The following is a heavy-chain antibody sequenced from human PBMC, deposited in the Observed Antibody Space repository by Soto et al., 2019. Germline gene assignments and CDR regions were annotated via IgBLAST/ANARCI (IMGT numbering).Heavy chain of an antibody. CDR2: ISFDGSSE. D-gene: IGHD6-6*01. V-gene: IGHV3-30*18. Sequence: QVQLVESGGGVAQPGGSLRLSCGASGFTFTSYGMHWVRQAPGKGLEWVAIISFDGSSEYYADSVKGRFTISRDNSKDTLYLQMNSLRADDTAMYYCTKSAFSSYRAVRPGGNWGQGTLVTVSS. CDR3: TKSAFSSYRAVRPGGN. J-gene: IGHJ4*02. CDR1: GFTFTSYG.